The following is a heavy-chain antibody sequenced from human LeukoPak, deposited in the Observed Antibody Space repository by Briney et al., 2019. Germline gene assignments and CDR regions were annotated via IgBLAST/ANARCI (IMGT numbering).Heavy chain of an antibody. Sequence: PSETLSLTCAVYGGSFSGYYWSGIRRPPGKGLEWIGEINHSGSTNYNPSLKSRVTISVDTSKNQFSLKLSSVTAADTAVCYCARGVGGQWLVRAYFDYWGQRTLVTVSS. V-gene: IGHV4-34*01. CDR2: INHSGST. CDR3: ARGVGGQWLVRAYFDY. CDR1: GGSFSGYY. J-gene: IGHJ4*02. D-gene: IGHD6-19*01.